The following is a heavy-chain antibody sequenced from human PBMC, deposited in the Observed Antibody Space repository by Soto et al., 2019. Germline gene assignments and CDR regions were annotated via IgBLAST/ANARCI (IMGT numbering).Heavy chain of an antibody. D-gene: IGHD3-22*01. CDR2: INHSGST. Sequence: SETLSLTCAVYGGSFSGYYWSWIRQPPGKGLEWIGEINHSGSTNYNPSLKSRVTISVDTSKNQFSLKLSSVTAADTAVYYCACPATRTDYYDSSGPSNDYWGQGTLVTVSS. J-gene: IGHJ4*02. CDR3: ACPATRTDYYDSSGPSNDY. CDR1: GGSFSGYY. V-gene: IGHV4-34*01.